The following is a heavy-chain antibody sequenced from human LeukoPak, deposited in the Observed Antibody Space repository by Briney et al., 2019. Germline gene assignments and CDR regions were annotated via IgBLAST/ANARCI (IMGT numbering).Heavy chain of an antibody. D-gene: IGHD2-2*01. V-gene: IGHV1-18*01. Sequence: ASVKVSCTASGYTFTSYGISWVRQAPGQGLEWMGWISAYNGNTNYAQKLQGRVTMTTDTSTSTAYMELRSLRSDDTAVYYCAREAHCSSTSCYQAYWGQGTLVTVSS. J-gene: IGHJ4*02. CDR3: AREAHCSSTSCYQAY. CDR1: GYTFTSYG. CDR2: ISAYNGNT.